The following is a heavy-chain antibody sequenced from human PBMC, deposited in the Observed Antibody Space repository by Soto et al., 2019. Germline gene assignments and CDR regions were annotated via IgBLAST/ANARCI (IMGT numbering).Heavy chain of an antibody. Sequence: QVQLVQSGAEVKKPGSSVKVSCKASGGTFSSDSFSWVRQAPGQGLEWMGGIIPMFDTPIYAQKFQDRVTITADESTSTAYMQLSSLRSGDTAVYYCARSGGLVRDFNYWGQGSLVTVSS. CDR3: ARSGGLVRDFNY. J-gene: IGHJ4*02. D-gene: IGHD6-6*01. V-gene: IGHV1-69*12. CDR1: GGTFSSDS. CDR2: IIPMFDTP.